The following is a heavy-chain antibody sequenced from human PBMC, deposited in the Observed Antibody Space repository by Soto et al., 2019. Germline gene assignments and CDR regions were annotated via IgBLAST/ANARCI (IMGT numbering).Heavy chain of an antibody. CDR2: KWYNGSKK. CDR3: ARQLAVPYAAYAMDV. D-gene: IGHD2-15*01. Sequence: QVHLVESGGGVVRLGGSLGLSWAGSGFTSGSYACLGSGQTPGKGLEWGAVKWYNGSKKYYGESVRGRLTIFRDNSENTLHLEMSSLRAEDTAVYYCARQLAVPYAAYAMDVWGQGTTVTVSS. J-gene: IGHJ6*02. V-gene: IGHV3-33*03. CDR1: GFTSGSYA.